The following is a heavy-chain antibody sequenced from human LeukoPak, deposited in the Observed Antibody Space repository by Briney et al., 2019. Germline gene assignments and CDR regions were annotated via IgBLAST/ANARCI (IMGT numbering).Heavy chain of an antibody. CDR2: IYYSGGT. J-gene: IGHJ4*02. D-gene: IGHD1-14*01. CDR1: GGSISSYY. CDR3: ARDGPETVFDY. Sequence: SETLSLTCTVSGGSISSYYWSWIRQPPGKGLEWIGYIYYSGGTNYNPSLKSRVTISVDTSKNQFSLKLSSVTAADTAVYYCARDGPETVFDYWGQGTLVTVSS. V-gene: IGHV4-59*01.